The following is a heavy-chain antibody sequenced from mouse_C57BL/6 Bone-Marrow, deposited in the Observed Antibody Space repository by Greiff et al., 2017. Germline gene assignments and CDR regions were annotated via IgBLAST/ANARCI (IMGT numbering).Heavy chain of an antibody. CDR3: ARSSIYYGSSSAWFAY. D-gene: IGHD1-1*01. J-gene: IGHJ3*01. V-gene: IGHV1-50*01. CDR1: GYTFTSYW. CDR2: IDPSDSYT. Sequence: VQLQQPGAELVKPGASVKLSCKASGYTFTSYWMQWVKQRPGQGLEWIGEIDPSDSYTNYNQKFKGKATLTVDTSSSTAYMQLSSLTSEDSAVYFCARSSIYYGSSSAWFAYWGQGTLVTVSA.